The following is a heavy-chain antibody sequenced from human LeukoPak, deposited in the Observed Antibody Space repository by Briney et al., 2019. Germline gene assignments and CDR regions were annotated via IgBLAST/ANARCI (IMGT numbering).Heavy chain of an antibody. CDR1: GFTFRNYA. D-gene: IGHD1-1*01. CDR2: INPDASTT. CDR3: TRGGLEPIDS. Sequence: PGASLRLSCAASGFTFRNYAMSWVRQAPGKGLEWVSRINPDASTTNYADSVRGRFTISRDNAKNTLYLQMNSLRAEDTALYYCTRGGLEPIDSWGQGTLVTVSS. J-gene: IGHJ4*02. V-gene: IGHV3-74*01.